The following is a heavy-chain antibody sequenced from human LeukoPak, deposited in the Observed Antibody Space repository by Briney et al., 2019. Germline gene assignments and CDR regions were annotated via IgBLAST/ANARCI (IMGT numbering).Heavy chain of an antibody. V-gene: IGHV4-34*01. Sequence: SETLSLTCAVYGGSFSGYYWSWIRQPPGKGLEWIGEINHSGSTNYNPSLKSRVTISVDTSKNQFSLKLSSVTAADTAVYYCARLTRSGYSVYYYSVMDVWGQGTTVTFSS. J-gene: IGHJ6*02. CDR1: GGSFSGYY. CDR2: INHSGST. D-gene: IGHD3-3*01. CDR3: ARLTRSGYSVYYYSVMDV.